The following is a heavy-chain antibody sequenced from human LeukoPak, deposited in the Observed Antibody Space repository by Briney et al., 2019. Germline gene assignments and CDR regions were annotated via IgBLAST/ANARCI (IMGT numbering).Heavy chain of an antibody. Sequence: ASVKVSCKASGYTFTSYDINWVRQATGQGLEWMGWMNPNSGNTGYAQKFQGRVTMTRNTSISTAYMELSSLRSEDTAVYYCARVGLIQLSHVFAYWGQATLVTVSS. CDR3: ARVGLIQLSHVFAY. D-gene: IGHD5-18*01. V-gene: IGHV1-8*01. J-gene: IGHJ4*02. CDR2: MNPNSGNT. CDR1: GYTFTSYD.